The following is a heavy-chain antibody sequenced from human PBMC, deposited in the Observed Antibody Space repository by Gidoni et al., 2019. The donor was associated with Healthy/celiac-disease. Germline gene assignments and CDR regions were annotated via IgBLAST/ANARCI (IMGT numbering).Heavy chain of an antibody. Sequence: EVQLLESGGGLVQPGGSLRLSCAASGFPFRSYAMSWVRQATGKGLEWVSAISGSGGSTYYADSVKGRFTISRDNSKNTLYLQMNSLRAEDTAVYYCAKRDGSGSHRSHYYGMDVWGQGTTVTVSS. D-gene: IGHD3-10*01. J-gene: IGHJ6*02. V-gene: IGHV3-23*01. CDR2: ISGSGGST. CDR3: AKRDGSGSHRSHYYGMDV. CDR1: GFPFRSYA.